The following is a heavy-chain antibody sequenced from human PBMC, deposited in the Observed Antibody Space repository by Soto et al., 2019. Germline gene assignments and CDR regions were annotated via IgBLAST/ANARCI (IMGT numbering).Heavy chain of an antibody. V-gene: IGHV1-2*02. CDR3: ARDAPYSSGWYNWFDP. Sequence: SCKASGYTFTGYYMHWVRQAPGQGLEWMGWINPNSGGTNYAQKFQGRVTMTRDTSISTAYMELSRLRSDDTAVYYCARDAPYSSGWYNWFDPWGQGTLVTVSS. CDR2: INPNSGGT. D-gene: IGHD6-19*01. J-gene: IGHJ5*02. CDR1: GYTFTGYY.